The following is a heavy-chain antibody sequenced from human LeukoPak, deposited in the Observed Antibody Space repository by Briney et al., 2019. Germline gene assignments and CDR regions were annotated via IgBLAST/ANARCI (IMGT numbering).Heavy chain of an antibody. J-gene: IGHJ5*02. V-gene: IGHV4-34*01. CDR1: GGSFSNYY. D-gene: IGHD6-13*01. CDR2: INHGGST. Sequence: SETLSLTCAVYGGSFSNYYWSWIRQPPGKGLEWIGEINHGGSTNYNPSLKSRVTISVDTSKNQFSLKLSSVTAADTAVYYCARAVASSSSWYKWVNWFDPWGQGTLVTVSS. CDR3: ARAVASSSSWYKWVNWFDP.